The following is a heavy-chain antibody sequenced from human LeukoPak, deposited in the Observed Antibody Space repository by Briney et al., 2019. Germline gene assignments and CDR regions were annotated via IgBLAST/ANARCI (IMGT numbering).Heavy chain of an antibody. V-gene: IGHV4-4*09. J-gene: IGHJ4*02. Sequence: SGTLSLTCTVSGVSINSHYLNWIRQPPGKGLEWSGHIYVGGRTTYNPSLKSRVTMSVDTSKSQFSLNLTSLTGADTAVYYCVVLPNQDFFYYWGQGPLVTVSS. D-gene: IGHD2-15*01. CDR2: IYVGGRT. CDR1: GVSINSHY. CDR3: VVLPNQDFFYY.